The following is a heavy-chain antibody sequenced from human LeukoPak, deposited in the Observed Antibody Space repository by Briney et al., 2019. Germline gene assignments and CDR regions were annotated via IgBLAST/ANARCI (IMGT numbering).Heavy chain of an antibody. Sequence: ASVNVSCKASGYTFTGYYMHWVRQAPGQGLEWMGRINPNSGGTNYAQKFRGRVTMTRDTSISTAYMELSRLRSDDTAVYYCALLRGVGAKAGPWGQGTLVTVSS. V-gene: IGHV1-2*06. J-gene: IGHJ5*02. CDR1: GYTFTGYY. CDR3: ALLRGVGAKAGP. D-gene: IGHD1-26*01. CDR2: INPNSGGT.